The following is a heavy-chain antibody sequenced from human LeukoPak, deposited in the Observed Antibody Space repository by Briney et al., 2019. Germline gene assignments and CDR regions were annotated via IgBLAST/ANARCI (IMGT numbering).Heavy chain of an antibody. CDR2: VSGSGDGT. D-gene: IGHD4-17*01. V-gene: IGHV3-23*01. Sequence: GGSLRLSCAASGFTFTSYAMGWVRQAPGKGLEWVSSVSGSGDGTYYADSVKGRFTISRDNSKKTLDLHMDSLKAEDTAVYYCAKERLGGNYGDYAVDSWGQGTMVTVSS. J-gene: IGHJ4*02. CDR3: AKERLGGNYGDYAVDS. CDR1: GFTFTSYA.